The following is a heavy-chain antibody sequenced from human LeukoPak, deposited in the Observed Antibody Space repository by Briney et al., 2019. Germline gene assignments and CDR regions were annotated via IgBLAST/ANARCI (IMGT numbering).Heavy chain of an antibody. CDR2: ISSSGSTI. Sequence: GGSLRLSCAASGFTFSSYEMNWVRQAPGKGLEWVSYISSSGSTIYYADSVKGRFTISRDNAKNSLYLQMNSLRAEDTAVYYCARVLGAAGTRGAHSWGQGTLVTVSS. CDR1: GFTFSSYE. D-gene: IGHD6-13*01. J-gene: IGHJ4*02. CDR3: ARVLGAAGTRGAHS. V-gene: IGHV3-48*03.